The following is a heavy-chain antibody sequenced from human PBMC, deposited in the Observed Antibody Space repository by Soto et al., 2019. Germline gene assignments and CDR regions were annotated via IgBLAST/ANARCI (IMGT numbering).Heavy chain of an antibody. D-gene: IGHD6-19*01. CDR2: ISYDGRKT. CDR1: GFSFTSSG. CDR3: AKVSPIASGWPADY. Sequence: XVCLRLYCAACGFSFTSSGMNWVRQSPGKGLEWVALISYDGRKTFYADSVKGRFTISRDNAKNRLYLQISSLRPEDTAVYYCAKVSPIASGWPADYCGQGTLVTVSS. V-gene: IGHV3-30*18. J-gene: IGHJ4*02.